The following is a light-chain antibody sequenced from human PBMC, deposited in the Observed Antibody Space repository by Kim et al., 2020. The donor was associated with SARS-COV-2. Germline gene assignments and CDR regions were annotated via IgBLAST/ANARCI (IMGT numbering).Light chain of an antibody. V-gene: IGKV1-33*01. J-gene: IGKJ2*03. CDR1: QDISDS. CDR3: QQYKSLLYS. CDR2: DAS. Sequence: DIQMTQSPSSLSASLGDGVTITCQASQDISDSLNWFQQKPGKAPQLLIYDASFLETGVPSRFSGSGSGTHFNFTISNLQAEDIATYYCQQYKSLLYSFGQGTSLEIK.